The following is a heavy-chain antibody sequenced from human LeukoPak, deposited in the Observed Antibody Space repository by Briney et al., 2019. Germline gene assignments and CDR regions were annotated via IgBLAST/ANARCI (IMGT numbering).Heavy chain of an antibody. CDR1: GGSFSGYY. Sequence: SETLSLTCAVYGGSFSGYYWSWIRQPPGKGLEWIGEINHSGSTNYNPSLKSRVTISVDTSKNQFSLKLSSVTAADTAVYYCARGREARYYYGSGPSYPGWFDPWGQGTLVTVSS. CDR2: INHSGST. J-gene: IGHJ5*02. CDR3: ARGREARYYYGSGPSYPGWFDP. D-gene: IGHD3-10*01. V-gene: IGHV4-34*01.